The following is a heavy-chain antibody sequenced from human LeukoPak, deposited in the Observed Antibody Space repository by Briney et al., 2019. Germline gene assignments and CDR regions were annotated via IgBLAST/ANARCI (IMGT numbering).Heavy chain of an antibody. CDR1: GFTFSSYG. D-gene: IGHD1-26*01. CDR3: ARDWGATRLFDY. CDR2: IRYDGSNK. Sequence: GGSLRLSCAASGFTFSSYGMHWVRQAPGKGLEWVAFIRYDGSNKNYGDSVKGRFTISRDKAKNSLYLQRNSVRGEDTAVYYCARDWGATRLFDYWGQGTLVTVSS. V-gene: IGHV3-30*02. J-gene: IGHJ4*02.